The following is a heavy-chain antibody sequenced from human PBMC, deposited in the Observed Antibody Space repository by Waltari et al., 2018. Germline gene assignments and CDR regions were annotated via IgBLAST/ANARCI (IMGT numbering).Heavy chain of an antibody. CDR1: GCAFSSGTYY. CDR3: ARATVAAAGTTFDY. Sequence: QVQLQESGPGLVKPSQTLSLTCTVSGCAFSSGTYYWSWIRQPAGKGLEWIGRIYTSGSTNDNPSLKSRVTISVDTSKNQFSLKLSSVTAADTAVYYCARATVAAAGTTFDYWGQGTLVTVSS. CDR2: IYTSGST. D-gene: IGHD6-13*01. J-gene: IGHJ4*02. V-gene: IGHV4-61*02.